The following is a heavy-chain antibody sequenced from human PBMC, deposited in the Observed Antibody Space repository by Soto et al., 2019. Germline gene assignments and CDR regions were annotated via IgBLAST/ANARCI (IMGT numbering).Heavy chain of an antibody. CDR1: GFTLSSYA. CDR3: AKDVGGGFGELLA. Sequence: EVQLLESGGGLVQPGGSLRLSCAASGFTLSSYAMSWVRQAPGKGLEWVSVISGSGGSTYYADSVKGRFTISRDNSKNTLYLQMNSLRAEDTAVNYFAKDVGGGFGELLAWGQGTLVTVSS. D-gene: IGHD3-10*01. J-gene: IGHJ4*02. CDR2: ISGSGGST. V-gene: IGHV3-23*01.